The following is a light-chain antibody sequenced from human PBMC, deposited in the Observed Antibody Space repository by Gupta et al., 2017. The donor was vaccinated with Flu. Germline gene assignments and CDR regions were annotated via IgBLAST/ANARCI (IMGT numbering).Light chain of an antibody. CDR2: GNT. CDR3: QSYDSSLSGLGV. CDR1: RSNIGAGYD. Sequence: QSALTQPASMSGAPGQPVTISCPGRRSNIGAGYDVPWYQQLPGTAPRLLIYGNTNRPSGVPDRFSGSKSGTSASLAITGLQAEDEADYYCQSYDSSLSGLGVFGGGTKLTVL. J-gene: IGLJ3*02. V-gene: IGLV1-40*01.